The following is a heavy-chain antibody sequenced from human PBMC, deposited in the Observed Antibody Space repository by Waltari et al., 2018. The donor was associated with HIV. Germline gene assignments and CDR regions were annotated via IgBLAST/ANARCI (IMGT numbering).Heavy chain of an antibody. Sequence: WMGWINPNSGGTNYAQKFQGWVTMTRDTSISTAYMELSRLRSDDTAVYYCARSEILEWLSRPGHWYFDLWGRGTLVTVSS. CDR2: INPNSGGT. V-gene: IGHV1-2*04. D-gene: IGHD3-3*01. J-gene: IGHJ2*01. CDR3: ARSEILEWLSRPGHWYFDL.